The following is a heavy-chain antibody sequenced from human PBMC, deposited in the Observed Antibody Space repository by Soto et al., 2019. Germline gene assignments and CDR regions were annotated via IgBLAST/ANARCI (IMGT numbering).Heavy chain of an antibody. D-gene: IGHD2-21*02. CDR3: ARVLWGYCGTDCYPLDV. J-gene: IGHJ6*02. Sequence: PSEALSLTCTVSGGSISSYYWSWIRQPPGKGLEWIGYMYNTGSTIYNPSLKSRVTISVDTSKNQFSLKLNSVTAADTAVYYCARVLWGYCGTDCYPLDVWGQGTTVTVS. CDR2: MYNTGST. CDR1: GGSISSYY. V-gene: IGHV4-59*01.